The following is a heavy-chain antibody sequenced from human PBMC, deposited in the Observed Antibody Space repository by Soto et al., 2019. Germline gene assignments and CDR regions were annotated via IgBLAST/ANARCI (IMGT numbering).Heavy chain of an antibody. J-gene: IGHJ3*02. CDR1: GFTFSSYA. CDR2: ISGSGGST. V-gene: IGHV3-23*01. Sequence: EVQLLESGGGLVQPGGSLRLSCAASGFTFSSYAMSWVRQAPGKGLEWVSAISGSGGSTYYADSVKGRFTISRDNSKNTLYMQMNSRRAEDTAVYYCAKGQIAVAPPGDAFDIWGQGTMVTVSS. D-gene: IGHD6-19*01. CDR3: AKGQIAVAPPGDAFDI.